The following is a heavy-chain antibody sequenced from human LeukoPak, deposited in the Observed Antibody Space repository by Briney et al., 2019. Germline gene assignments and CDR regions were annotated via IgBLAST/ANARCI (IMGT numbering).Heavy chain of an antibody. CDR1: WINFSCYG. Sequence: GGSPRPFCGTSWINFSCYGHDWVRRGPGEGPGGVSGISGSGDRIFYADSVKGRFTISRDNSTNTLYLQTNSLGAEDTAIYYCARGIVGVILHALEIWGQGTIVTVSS. J-gene: IGHJ3*02. D-gene: IGHD1-26*01. V-gene: IGHV3-23*01. CDR2: ISGSGDRI. CDR3: ARGIVGVILHALEI.